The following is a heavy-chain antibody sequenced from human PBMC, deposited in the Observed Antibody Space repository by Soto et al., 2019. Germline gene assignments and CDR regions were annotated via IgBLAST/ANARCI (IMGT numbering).Heavy chain of an antibody. CDR3: ARDLAKGGGSAGFDY. CDR2: INPKSGGT. J-gene: IGHJ4*02. D-gene: IGHD1-26*01. V-gene: IGHV1-2*02. Sequence: QVQLVQSGAEVKKPGASVNVSCKASGYTFTVYYMHWVRQAPGQGLEGMGWINPKSGGTMYPQKFQGRVTMTWDTSISTASMALTRLRSDDTAVYYCARDLAKGGGSAGFDYWGQGTLGTVSS. CDR1: GYTFTVYY.